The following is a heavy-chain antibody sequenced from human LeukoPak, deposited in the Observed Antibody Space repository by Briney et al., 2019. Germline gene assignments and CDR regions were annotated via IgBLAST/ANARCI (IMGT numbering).Heavy chain of an antibody. Sequence: GGSLRLSCAASGFTVSSNYMSWVRQAPGEGLEWVSVIYSGGSTYYADSVKGRFTISRDNSKNTLYLQMNSLRAEDTAVYYCAREYSKCFDLWGRGTLVTVSS. CDR1: GFTVSSNY. D-gene: IGHD6-13*01. V-gene: IGHV3-53*01. CDR2: IYSGGST. CDR3: AREYSKCFDL. J-gene: IGHJ2*01.